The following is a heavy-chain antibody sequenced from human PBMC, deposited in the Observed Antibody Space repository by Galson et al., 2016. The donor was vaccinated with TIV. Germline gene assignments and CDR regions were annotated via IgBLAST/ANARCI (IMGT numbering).Heavy chain of an antibody. V-gene: IGHV3-7*01. CDR3: ARDFPPGYGSSFNDY. CDR2: IKQDGSEK. J-gene: IGHJ4*02. Sequence: KGLEWVANIKQDGSEKYYVDSVKGRFTISRDNAKNSLFLQMNSLRAEDRAVYYCARDFPPGYGSSFNDYWGQGTLVTVSS. D-gene: IGHD6-13*01.